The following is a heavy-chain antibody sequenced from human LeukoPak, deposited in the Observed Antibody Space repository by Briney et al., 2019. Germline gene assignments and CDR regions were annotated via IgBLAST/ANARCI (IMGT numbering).Heavy chain of an antibody. J-gene: IGHJ6*03. V-gene: IGHV3-23*01. D-gene: IGHD1-26*01. Sequence: GGTLRLSCAASGFTFSSYGMSWVRQAPGKGLEWVSAISGSGGSTYYADSVKGRFTISRDNSKNSLYLQMNSLRTEDTALYYCAKDKATMAYMDVWGKGTTVTISS. CDR2: ISGSGGST. CDR1: GFTFSSYG. CDR3: AKDKATMAYMDV.